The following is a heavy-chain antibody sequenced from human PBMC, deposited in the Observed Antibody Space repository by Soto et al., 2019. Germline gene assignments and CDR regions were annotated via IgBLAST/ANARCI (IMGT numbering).Heavy chain of an antibody. CDR3: ARSAGSAPTVDY. CDR1: GGPFSSYA. V-gene: IGHV1-69*13. CDR2: IIPIFGTA. Sequence: SVKVYCKASGGPFSSYAISFVRQAPGQGLEWMGGIIPIFGTANYAQKFQVRVTITADESTSTAYMELSSLRSEDTAVYYCARSAGSAPTVDYWGQGTMVTVSS. D-gene: IGHD6-19*01. J-gene: IGHJ4*02.